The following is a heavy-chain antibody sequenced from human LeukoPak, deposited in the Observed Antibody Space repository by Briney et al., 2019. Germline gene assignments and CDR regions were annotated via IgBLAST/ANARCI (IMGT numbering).Heavy chain of an antibody. CDR3: ARDRFGGMDV. CDR1: GFTFSTYA. J-gene: IGHJ6*04. CDR2: ISSSGGTT. V-gene: IGHV3-23*01. Sequence: PGGSLRLSCAASGFTFSTYAVNWVRQAPGKGLEWVSAISSSGGTTYYADSVKGRFSISRDNAKNSLYLQMNTLRVEDTAVYYCARDRFGGMDVWGKGTTVTVSP. D-gene: IGHD3-10*01.